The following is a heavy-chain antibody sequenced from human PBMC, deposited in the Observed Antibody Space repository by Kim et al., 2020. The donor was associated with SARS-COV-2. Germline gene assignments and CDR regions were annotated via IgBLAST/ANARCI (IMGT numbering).Heavy chain of an antibody. V-gene: IGHV3-15*01. J-gene: IGHJ6*02. CDR1: GFTFSNAW. Sequence: GSLRLSCAASGFTFSNAWMSWVRQAPGKGLEWVGRIKSKTDGGTTDYAAPVKGRFTISRDDSKNTLYLQMNSLKTEDTAVYYCTTDPRGVKLWPLFKSYYGMDVWGQGTTVTVSS. D-gene: IGHD3-10*01. CDR3: TTDPRGVKLWPLFKSYYGMDV. CDR2: IKSKTDGGTT.